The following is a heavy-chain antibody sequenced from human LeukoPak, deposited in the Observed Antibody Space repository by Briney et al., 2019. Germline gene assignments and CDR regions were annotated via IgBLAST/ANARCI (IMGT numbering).Heavy chain of an antibody. J-gene: IGHJ4*02. Sequence: GSLRLSCAASGFTFSSYAMSWIRQPPGKGLEWIGEINHSGSTNYNPSLKSRVTISVETSKNQFSLKLSSVTAADTAVYYCARGTAVAPIDCWGQGTLVTVSS. V-gene: IGHV4-34*01. CDR1: GFTFSSYA. D-gene: IGHD6-19*01. CDR2: INHSGST. CDR3: ARGTAVAPIDC.